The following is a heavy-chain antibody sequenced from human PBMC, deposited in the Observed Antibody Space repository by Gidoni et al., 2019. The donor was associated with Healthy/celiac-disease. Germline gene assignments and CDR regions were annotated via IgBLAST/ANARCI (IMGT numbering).Heavy chain of an antibody. J-gene: IGHJ6*01. V-gene: IGHV3-7*01. CDR2: IKQDGSEK. CDR3: AREARGDYCISTSCYGGGGXGXYYDG. CDR1: GFTFSNYW. Sequence: LVQPGGSLRLSCAASGFTFSNYWMSWVRQAPGKGLEWVANIKQDGSEKYYVDSMKGRFTISRDNAKNSVYLQMNSLRAGDTAVYYCAREARGDYCISTSCYGGGGXGXYYDG. D-gene: IGHD2-2*01.